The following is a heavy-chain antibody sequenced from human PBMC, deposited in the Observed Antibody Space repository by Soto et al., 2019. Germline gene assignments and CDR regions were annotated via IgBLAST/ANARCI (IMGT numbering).Heavy chain of an antibody. D-gene: IGHD3-10*01. CDR1: GFNFNNYA. CDR2: IIAGGEST. CDR3: AKQYSYGSGSYLYHFDY. Sequence: EVKLLESGGGLVQPGGSLRLSCAASGFNFNNYAMTWVRQAPGKGLEWVSTIIAGGESTYYADSVKGRFSISRDNSQNTLYLQMNSRRADDTALYCCAKQYSYGSGSYLYHFDYWGQGTLVTVSS. J-gene: IGHJ4*02. V-gene: IGHV3-23*01.